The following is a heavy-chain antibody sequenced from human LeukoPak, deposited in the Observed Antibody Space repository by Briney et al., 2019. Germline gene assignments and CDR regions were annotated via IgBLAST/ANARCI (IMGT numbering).Heavy chain of an antibody. J-gene: IGHJ4*02. CDR1: GFTFSSHA. V-gene: IGHV3-23*01. D-gene: IGHD3-22*01. Sequence: GGSLRLSCAASGFTFSSHAMTWVRRASGKGLEWVSSIRGSGGNTYYADSVKGRFTISRDTFQNTPYLQMNSLRAEDTAVYYCAKDYYDCSIFSAPQLLACWGQGTLVTVSS. CDR2: IRGSGGNT. CDR3: AKDYYDCSIFSAPQLLAC.